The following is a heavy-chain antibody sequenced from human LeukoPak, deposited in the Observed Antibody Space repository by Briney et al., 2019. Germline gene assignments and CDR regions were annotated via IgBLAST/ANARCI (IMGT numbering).Heavy chain of an antibody. J-gene: IGHJ3*02. CDR2: IYYSGST. CDR1: GGSISSSSYY. CDR3: ARVVYSSDAFDI. V-gene: IGHV4-39*07. D-gene: IGHD6-6*01. Sequence: PSETLSLTCTVSGGSISSSSYYWGWIRQPPGKGLEWIGSIYYSGSTYYNPSLKSRVTISVDTSKNQFSLKLSSVTAADTAVYYCARVVYSSDAFDIWGQGTMVTVSS.